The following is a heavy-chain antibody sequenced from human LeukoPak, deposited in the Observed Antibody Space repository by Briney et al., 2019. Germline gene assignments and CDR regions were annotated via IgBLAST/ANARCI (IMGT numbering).Heavy chain of an antibody. CDR2: ISDSGNT. Sequence: KASETLSLTCTVSGGSISNDYWSWIRQPPGKGLEWIGYISDSGNTNYNPSLKSRVTISVDTSKNQFSLKLSSVTAADTAVYYCARVGRSSWYFFDYWGQGTLVTVSS. V-gene: IGHV4-59*01. CDR3: ARVGRSSWYFFDY. J-gene: IGHJ4*02. D-gene: IGHD6-13*01. CDR1: GGSISNDY.